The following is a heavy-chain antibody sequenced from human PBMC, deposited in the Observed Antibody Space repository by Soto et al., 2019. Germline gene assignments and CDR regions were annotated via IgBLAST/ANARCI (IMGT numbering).Heavy chain of an antibody. V-gene: IGHV2-5*01. J-gene: IGHJ5*02. CDR3: VSGSFPNWFAP. CDR1: GFSFSTSGVG. CDR2: IYWNDDK. D-gene: IGHD3-10*01. Sequence: QITLKESGPTLVKPTQTLTLTCTFSGFSFSTSGVGVGWIRQPPGKALEWLAPIYWNDDKRYSSSLKSRLTITKDTSKNQVALTMTNMDPVDTATYYCVSGSFPNWFAPWGQGTLVTVSS.